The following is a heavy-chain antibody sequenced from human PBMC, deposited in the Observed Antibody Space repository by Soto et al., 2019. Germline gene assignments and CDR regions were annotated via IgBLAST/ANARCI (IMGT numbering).Heavy chain of an antibody. CDR3: ARNRIQLWPPNYYYGMDV. V-gene: IGHV3-30-3*01. D-gene: IGHD5-18*01. Sequence: GGSLRLSCAASGFTFSSYAMHWVRQAPGKGLEWVAVISYDGSNKYYADSVKGRFTIPRDNSKNTLYLQMNSLRAEDTAVYYCARNRIQLWPPNYYYGMDVWGQGTTVTVSS. CDR1: GFTFSSYA. J-gene: IGHJ6*02. CDR2: ISYDGSNK.